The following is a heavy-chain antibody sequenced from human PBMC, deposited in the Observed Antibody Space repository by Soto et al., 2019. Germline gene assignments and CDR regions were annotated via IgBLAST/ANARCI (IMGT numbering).Heavy chain of an antibody. CDR3: AKGTLGYCSSTSCSAHAFDI. V-gene: IGHV3-23*01. CDR2: IRGSGGST. D-gene: IGHD2-2*01. Sequence: EVQLLESGGGLVQPGGSLRLSCAASGFTFSSYAMSWVRQAPGKGLEWGSAIRGSGGSTYYADSVKGRFTISRNNSNNTLYLQITRQRAEDTAVYYCAKGTLGYCSSTSCSAHAFDIWGQGTMVTVSS. J-gene: IGHJ3*02. CDR1: GFTFSSYA.